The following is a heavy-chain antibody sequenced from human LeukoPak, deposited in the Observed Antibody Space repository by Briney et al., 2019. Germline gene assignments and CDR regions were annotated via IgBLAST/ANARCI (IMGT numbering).Heavy chain of an antibody. J-gene: IGHJ5*02. V-gene: IGHV1-69*05. CDR3: AGRGYDRQGNWFDP. D-gene: IGHD5-12*01. CDR2: IIPIFGTA. Sequence: SVKVSCKASGGTFSSYAISWVRQAPGQGLEWMGGIIPIFGTANYAQKFQGRVTITTDESTSTAYMELSSLRSEDTAVYYCAGRGYDRQGNWFDPCGQGTLVTVSS. CDR1: GGTFSSYA.